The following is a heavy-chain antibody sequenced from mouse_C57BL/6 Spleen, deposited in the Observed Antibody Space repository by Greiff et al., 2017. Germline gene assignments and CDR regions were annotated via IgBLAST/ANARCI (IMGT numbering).Heavy chain of an antibody. CDR2: INPNNGGT. CDR1: GYTFTDYY. Sequence: EVQLQQSGPELVKPGASVKISCKASGYTFTDYYMNWVKQSHGKSLEWIGDINPNNGGTSYNQKFKGKATLTVDKSSSTAYMELRSLTSEDSAVYYCAREGKLPYFDYWGQGTTLTVPS. CDR3: AREGKLPYFDY. V-gene: IGHV1-26*01. J-gene: IGHJ2*01.